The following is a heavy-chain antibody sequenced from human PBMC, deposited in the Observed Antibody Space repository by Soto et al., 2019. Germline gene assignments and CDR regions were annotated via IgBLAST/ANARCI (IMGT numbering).Heavy chain of an antibody. CDR2: IIPMLGMS. D-gene: IGHD3-10*01. V-gene: IGHV1-69*02. Sequence: QVQLVQSGAEVTKPGSSVTVSCTASGDTFSRSTISWVRQAPGQRLEWMGRIIPMLGMSNSALKFQGRLTISADTSTNKVYMHLKSLRSDDTAVYYCATSYGSGSAHFDSWGQGTLVTVSS. CDR1: GDTFSRST. J-gene: IGHJ4*02. CDR3: ATSYGSGSAHFDS.